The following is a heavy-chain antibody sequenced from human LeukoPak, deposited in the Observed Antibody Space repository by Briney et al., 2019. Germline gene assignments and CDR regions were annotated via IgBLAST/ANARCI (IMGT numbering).Heavy chain of an antibody. V-gene: IGHV5-51*01. CDR2: IYPGDSDT. CDR1: GYSFTTHW. Sequence: GESLKISCKGSGYSFTTHWIGWVRQMPGKGLEWMGIIYPGDSDTRYSPSFQGQVTISVDKSISTAYLQWSSLKASDTAMYYCARQRYSGSYLVFDPWGQGTLVTVSS. CDR3: ARQRYSGSYLVFDP. J-gene: IGHJ5*02. D-gene: IGHD1-26*01.